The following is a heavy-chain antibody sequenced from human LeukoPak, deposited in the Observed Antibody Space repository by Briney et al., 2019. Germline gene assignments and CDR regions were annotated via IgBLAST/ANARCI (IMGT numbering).Heavy chain of an antibody. D-gene: IGHD3/OR15-3a*01. J-gene: IGHJ3*02. CDR2: ISASGGST. Sequence: ETLSLTCTVSGDSITSNYWNWIRQPPGKGLEWVSGISASGGSTFYADSVKGRFTISRDNSKNTLYLQMNGLRVEDTAVYYCVREGPRGLAFDIWGQGTMVTVSS. CDR1: GDSITSNY. V-gene: IGHV3-23*01. CDR3: VREGPRGLAFDI.